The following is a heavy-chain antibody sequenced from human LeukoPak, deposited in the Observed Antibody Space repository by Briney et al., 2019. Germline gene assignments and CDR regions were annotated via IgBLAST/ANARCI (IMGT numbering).Heavy chain of an antibody. J-gene: IGHJ5*02. CDR3: AKPSGILLITNPQS. CDR1: GFTFSSYG. Sequence: PGGSLRLSCVVSGFTFSSYGMSWVRQAPGKGLEWVSVVSGSGGSAYYAEYVKGRFTISRDNSKNTLYLQMNSLRAEDTAVYYCAKPSGILLITNPQSWGQGTLVTVSS. CDR2: VSGSGGSA. V-gene: IGHV3-23*01. D-gene: IGHD1-26*01.